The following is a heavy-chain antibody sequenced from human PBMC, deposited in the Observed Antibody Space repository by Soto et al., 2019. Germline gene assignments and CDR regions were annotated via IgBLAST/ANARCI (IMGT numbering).Heavy chain of an antibody. V-gene: IGHV3-30*14. CDR1: GVTFRGYA. CDR2: ISDDGSKT. D-gene: IGHD3-9*01. CDR3: ARAYQLTYCFDD. J-gene: IGHJ4*02. Sequence: PGGSLRLSCAGSGVTFRGYAVHWVRQTPGKGLERVTVISDDGSKTYYADSVKGRFSVSRDDSTNMVFLQMSSLRSEDTAVYHCARAYQLTYCFDDWGPGTPVTVSS.